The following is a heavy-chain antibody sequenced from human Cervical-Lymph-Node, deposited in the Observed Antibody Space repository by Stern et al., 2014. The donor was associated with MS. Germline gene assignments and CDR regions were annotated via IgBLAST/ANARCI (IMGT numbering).Heavy chain of an antibody. CDR3: ARDYGDYAFDY. D-gene: IGHD4-17*01. J-gene: IGHJ4*02. CDR2: IYPGDSDT. CDR1: GYSFTANW. Sequence: VQLEESGAEVKKPGESLKISCKGSGYSFTANWIAWVRQMPGKRLEWMGIIYPGDSDTRYGPSFQGQVTISADKSISTAYLQWSSLKASDTAMYYCARDYGDYAFDYWGQGTLVTVSS. V-gene: IGHV5-51*01.